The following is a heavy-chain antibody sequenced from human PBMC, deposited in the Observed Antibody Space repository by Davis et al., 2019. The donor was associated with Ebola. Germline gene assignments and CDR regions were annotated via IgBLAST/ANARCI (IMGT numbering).Heavy chain of an antibody. V-gene: IGHV3-21*04. J-gene: IGHJ4*02. CDR2: ISGSGGST. Sequence: GESLKISCTSSGFTFSSYAIHWVRQVPGKGLEWVSAISGSGGSTYYADSVKGRFTISRDNAKNSLYLQMNSLRAEDTAVYYCARARRPLAYYFDYWGQGTLVTVSS. CDR1: GFTFSSYA. CDR3: ARARRPLAYYFDY.